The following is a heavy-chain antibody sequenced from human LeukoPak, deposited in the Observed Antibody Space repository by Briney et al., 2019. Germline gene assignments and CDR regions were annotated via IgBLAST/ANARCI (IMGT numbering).Heavy chain of an antibody. V-gene: IGHV6-1*01. D-gene: IGHD3-3*01. CDR1: GDSVSSNSAA. CDR2: TYYRSEWYN. CDR3: AGSITIFGVANLRFDY. Sequence: SQTLSLTCAISGDSVSSNSAAWNWIRQSPSRGLEWLGRTYYRSEWYNDYAVSVKSRITINPDTSKNQFSLQLNSVTPEDTAVYYCAGSITIFGVANLRFDYWGQGTLVTVSS. J-gene: IGHJ4*02.